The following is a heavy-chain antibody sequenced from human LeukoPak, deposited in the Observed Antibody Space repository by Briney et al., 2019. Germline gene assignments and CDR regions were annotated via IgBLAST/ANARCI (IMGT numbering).Heavy chain of an antibody. D-gene: IGHD1-14*01. CDR1: GFTFSSYA. V-gene: IGHV3-23*01. CDR2: ISGSGGST. J-gene: IGHJ4*02. CDR3: ARARDRVKYYFDY. Sequence: PGGSLRLSCAASGFTFSSYAMSWVRQAPGKGLEWVSAISGSGGSTYYADSVKGRFTISRDNSKNTLYLQMNSLRAEDTAVYYCARARDRVKYYFDYWGQGTLVTVSS.